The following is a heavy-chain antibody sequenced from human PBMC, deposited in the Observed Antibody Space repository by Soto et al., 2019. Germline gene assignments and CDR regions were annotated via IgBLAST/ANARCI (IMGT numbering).Heavy chain of an antibody. CDR1: GGTFSSYT. CDR2: IIPILGIA. CDR3: ARVYGRWLQD. D-gene: IGHD5-12*01. Sequence: QVQLVQSGAEVKKPGSSVKVSCKASGGTFSSYTISWVRQAPGQGLEWMGRIIPILGIANYARKFQGRVTITPDKSTSTAYKELSSLTSEDTAVYCCARVYGRWLQDWGQGTLFTVSS. J-gene: IGHJ4*02. V-gene: IGHV1-69*02.